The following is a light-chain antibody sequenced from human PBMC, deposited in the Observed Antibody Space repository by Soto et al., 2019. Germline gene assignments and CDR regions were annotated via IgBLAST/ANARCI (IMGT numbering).Light chain of an antibody. Sequence: QSVLTQPPSVSGAPGQRVTISCTGSSSNIGAGYDVHWYQQLPGTAPKLLIYGNSNRPSGVPDRFSGSKSGTSASLAITGLRAXXXXDYYCQSYDSSLSGWVFGGGTQLTV. CDR3: QSYDSSLSGWV. CDR2: GNS. J-gene: IGLJ3*02. CDR1: SSNIGAGYD. V-gene: IGLV1-40*01.